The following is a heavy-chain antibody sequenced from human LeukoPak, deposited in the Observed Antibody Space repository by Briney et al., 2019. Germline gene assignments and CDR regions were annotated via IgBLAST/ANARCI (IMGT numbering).Heavy chain of an antibody. D-gene: IGHD3-22*01. Sequence: SVKVSCKASGGTFSSYAISWVRQAPGQGLEWMGGIIPIFGTADYAQEFQGRVTIITDESTSTAYMELSSLRSEDTAVYYCARDYYYSSGYSAHWGQGTLVTVSS. CDR2: IIPIFGTA. V-gene: IGHV1-69*05. J-gene: IGHJ4*02. CDR3: ARDYYYSSGYSAH. CDR1: GGTFSSYA.